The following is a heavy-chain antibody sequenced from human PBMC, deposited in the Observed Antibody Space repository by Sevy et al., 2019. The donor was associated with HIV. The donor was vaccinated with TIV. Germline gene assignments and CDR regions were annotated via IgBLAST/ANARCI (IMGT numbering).Heavy chain of an antibody. CDR1: GYSFASYW. D-gene: IGHD4-17*01. CDR2: IYPGDSAT. Sequence: GESLKISCKGSGYSFASYWIAWVRQMPGKGLEWMGIIYPGDSATKYSPSFQGQVTFSVDKSISTAYVQWSSLKASDTAMYYCGRRDYRNYAMDVWGQGTTVTVS. J-gene: IGHJ6*02. CDR3: GRRDYRNYAMDV. V-gene: IGHV5-51*01.